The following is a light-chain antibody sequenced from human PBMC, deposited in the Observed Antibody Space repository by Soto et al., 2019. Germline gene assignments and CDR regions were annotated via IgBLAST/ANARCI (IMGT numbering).Light chain of an antibody. V-gene: IGKV3D-20*02. J-gene: IGKJ5*01. CDR2: HTS. CDR1: ESVNIMY. CDR3: QQRNYWQVT. Sequence: EIVLTQSPGVLSLSPGEIATLSFRASESVNIMYLGWYQQKPGQAPRLLIFHTSLRPTGIPDRFSGSGSGTDFTLTISRLEPEDFAIYYCQQRNYWQVTFGQGTRLRL.